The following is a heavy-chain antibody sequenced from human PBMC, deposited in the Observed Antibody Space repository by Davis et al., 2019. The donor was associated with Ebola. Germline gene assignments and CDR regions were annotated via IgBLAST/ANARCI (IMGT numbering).Heavy chain of an antibody. Sequence: GESLKISCKGSGYSFTSYWIGWVRQMPGKGLEWMGIIYPGDSDTRYSPSFQGQVTISADKSISTAYLQWSSLKASDTAMYYCARHVPGCSSTSCYLYYYYYGMDVWGQGTTVTVSS. D-gene: IGHD2-2*01. CDR1: GYSFTSYW. J-gene: IGHJ6*02. CDR2: IYPGDSDT. CDR3: ARHVPGCSSTSCYLYYYYYGMDV. V-gene: IGHV5-51*01.